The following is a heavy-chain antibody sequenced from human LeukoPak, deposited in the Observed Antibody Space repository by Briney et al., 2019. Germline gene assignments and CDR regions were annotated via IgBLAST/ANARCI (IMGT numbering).Heavy chain of an antibody. CDR2: IYYSGST. CDR3: ARGDYXILXGYYNXPYFDY. V-gene: IGHV4-31*03. CDR1: GGSISSGGYS. J-gene: IGHJ4*02. D-gene: IGHD3-9*01. Sequence: SETLSLTCTVSGGSISSGGYSWSWLRQHPGKGLEWIGYIYYSGSTYYNPSLKSRVTISVDTSKNQFSLELSSVTAADTAVYYCARGDYXILXGYYNXPYFDYWGQGTLVTVSX.